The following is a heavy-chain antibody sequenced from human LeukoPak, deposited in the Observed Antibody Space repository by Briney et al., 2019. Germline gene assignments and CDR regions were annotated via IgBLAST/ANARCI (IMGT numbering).Heavy chain of an antibody. D-gene: IGHD3-16*02. V-gene: IGHV1-2*02. CDR1: GYTFTGYY. J-gene: IGHJ4*02. CDR2: INPNSGGT. CDR3: ARDSHYDYVWGSYRPPIDY. Sequence: ASVKVSCKASGYTFTGYYMHWVRQAPGQGLEWMGWINPNSGGTNYAQKLQGRVTMTTDTSTSTAYMELRSLRSDDTAVYYCARDSHYDYVWGSYRPPIDYWGQGTLVTVSS.